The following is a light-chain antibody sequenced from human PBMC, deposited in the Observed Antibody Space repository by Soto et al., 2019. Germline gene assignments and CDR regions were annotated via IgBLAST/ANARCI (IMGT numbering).Light chain of an antibody. J-gene: IGKJ1*01. V-gene: IGKV2-40*01. Sequence: DIVMTQTPLSLPVTPGEPASISCRSSRSLLDRDDGNIYFDWYLQKPGQSPQLLIYKGSYRASGVPDRFSGSGSGTDFTLKISNVEAEDVGVYYCMQRIEFPWTFGQGTKVEIK. CDR1: RSLLDRDDGNIY. CDR3: MQRIEFPWT. CDR2: KGS.